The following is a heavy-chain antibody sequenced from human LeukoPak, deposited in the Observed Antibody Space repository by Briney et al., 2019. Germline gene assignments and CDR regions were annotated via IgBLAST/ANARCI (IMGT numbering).Heavy chain of an antibody. CDR2: INHSGST. D-gene: IGHD3-10*01. J-gene: IGHJ5*02. CDR3: ARGPGGSGSYYKFRWFDP. V-gene: IGHV4-34*01. Sequence: SETLSLTCAVYGGSFSGYYWSWIRQPPGKGLERIGEINHSGSTNYNPSLKSRVTISVDTSKNQFSLKLSSVTAADTAVYYCARGPGGSGSYYKFRWFDPWGQGTLVTVSS. CDR1: GGSFSGYY.